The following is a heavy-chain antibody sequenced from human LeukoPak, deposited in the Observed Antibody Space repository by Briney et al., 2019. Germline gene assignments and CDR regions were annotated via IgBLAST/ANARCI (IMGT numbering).Heavy chain of an antibody. Sequence: GGSLRLSCAASGFTFDDYAMHWARQAPGKGLEWVSGISWNSGSIGYADSVKGRFTISRDNAKNSLYLQMNSLRAEDTALYYCAKSDTAMVTEAVFDYWGQGTLVTVSS. CDR1: GFTFDDYA. J-gene: IGHJ4*02. V-gene: IGHV3-9*01. CDR3: AKSDTAMVTEAVFDY. D-gene: IGHD5-18*01. CDR2: ISWNSGSI.